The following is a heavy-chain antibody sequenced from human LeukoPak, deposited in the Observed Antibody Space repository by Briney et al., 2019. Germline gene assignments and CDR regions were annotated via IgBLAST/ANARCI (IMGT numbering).Heavy chain of an antibody. CDR3: ARDFYGSGTSVY. CDR2: ISGSSSDI. CDR1: GLTFTYYT. J-gene: IGHJ4*02. D-gene: IGHD3-10*01. Sequence: GGSLRLSCAASGLTFTYYTMNWVRQAPGKGLEWVSSISGSSSDIYYADSVKGRFTISRDNAKNSLYLQMNSLRAEDTAVYFCARDFYGSGTSVYWGQGTLLTVSS. V-gene: IGHV3-21*01.